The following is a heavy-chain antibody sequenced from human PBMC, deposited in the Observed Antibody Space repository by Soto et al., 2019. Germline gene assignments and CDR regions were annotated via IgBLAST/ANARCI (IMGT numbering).Heavy chain of an antibody. CDR1: GFTFSSYA. D-gene: IGHD4-4*01. CDR2: ISIRGGIT. V-gene: IGHV3-23*01. Sequence: EVQLLESGGGLVWPGGSLRLSCASSGFTFSSYAMSWVRQAPGKGLEWVSSISIRGGITYYADSVKGRFTISRDISKSTIHLQINSLRAEDTALYYCANSYSERFFDYWGQGTLVTVSS. CDR3: ANSYSERFFDY. J-gene: IGHJ4*02.